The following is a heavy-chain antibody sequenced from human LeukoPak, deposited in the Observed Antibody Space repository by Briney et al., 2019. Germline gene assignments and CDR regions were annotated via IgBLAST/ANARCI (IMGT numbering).Heavy chain of an antibody. Sequence: PSETLSLTCAVYGGSFSGYYWNWIRQPPGKGLEWIGEINHSGSTNYNPSLKSRVTISVDTSKNQFSLKLSSVTAADTAVYYCARGNVGGGYYYYFDYWGQGTLVTVSS. CDR1: GGSFSGYY. J-gene: IGHJ4*02. CDR3: ARGNVGGGYYYYFDY. D-gene: IGHD3-3*01. CDR2: INHSGST. V-gene: IGHV4-34*01.